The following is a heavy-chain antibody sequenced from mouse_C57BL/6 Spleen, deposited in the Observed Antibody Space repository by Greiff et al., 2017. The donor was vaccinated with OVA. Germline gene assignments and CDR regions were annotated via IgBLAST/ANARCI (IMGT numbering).Heavy chain of an antibody. V-gene: IGHV2-6-1*01. CDR3: ARHEDYGSLYYAMDY. D-gene: IGHD2-2*01. CDR1: GFSLTSYG. Sequence: QVQLKESGPGLVAPSQSLSITCTVSGFSLTSYGVHWVRQPPGKGLEWLVVIWSDGSTTYNSALKSRLSISKDNAKSQVFLKMNSLQTDDTAMYYCARHEDYGSLYYAMDYWGQGTSVTVSS. CDR2: IWSDGST. J-gene: IGHJ4*01.